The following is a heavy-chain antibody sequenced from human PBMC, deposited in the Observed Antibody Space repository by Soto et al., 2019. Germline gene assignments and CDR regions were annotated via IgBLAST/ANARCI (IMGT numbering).Heavy chain of an antibody. J-gene: IGHJ6*03. CDR2: ISSSGSTI. D-gene: IGHD3-10*01. Sequence: PGGSLRLSCAASGFTFSDYYMSWIRQAPGKGLEWVSYISSSGSTIYYADSVKGRFTISRDNAKNSLYLQMNSLRAEDTAVYYCARVLSYLLWFGELLEDMDVWGKGTTVTVSS. V-gene: IGHV3-11*01. CDR3: ARVLSYLLWFGELLEDMDV. CDR1: GFTFSDYY.